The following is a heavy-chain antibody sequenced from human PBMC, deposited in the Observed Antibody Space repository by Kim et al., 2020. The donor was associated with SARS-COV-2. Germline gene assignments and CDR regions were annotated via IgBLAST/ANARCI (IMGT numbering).Heavy chain of an antibody. V-gene: IGHV3-21*01. J-gene: IGHJ4*02. CDR2: ISSSSSYI. CDR3: ARESFPTRIGSSWGHTPY. D-gene: IGHD6-13*01. CDR1: GFTFSSYS. Sequence: GGSLRLSCAASGFTFSSYSMNWVRQAPGKGLEWVSSISSSSSYIYYADSVKGRFTISRDNAKNSLYLQMNSLRAEDTAVYYCARESFPTRIGSSWGHTPYWGQGTLVTVSS.